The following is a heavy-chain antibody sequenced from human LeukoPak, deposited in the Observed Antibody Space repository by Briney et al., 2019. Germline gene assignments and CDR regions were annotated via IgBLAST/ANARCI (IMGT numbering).Heavy chain of an antibody. D-gene: IGHD4-17*01. V-gene: IGHV3-30*02. J-gene: IGHJ5*01. CDR1: GFTFSSYG. Sequence: GGPLRLSCGASGFTFSSYGMHWVRQAPDKGLEWVAFIRYDGSNKNYADSVKGRFTISRDNSKNTLYLQMNSLRAEDTAVYYCAEVYEYGDNDWFDSWGQGTLVTVSS. CDR2: IRYDGSNK. CDR3: AEVYEYGDNDWFDS.